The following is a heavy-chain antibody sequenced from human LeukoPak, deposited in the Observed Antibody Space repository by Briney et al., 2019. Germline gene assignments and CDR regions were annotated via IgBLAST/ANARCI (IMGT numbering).Heavy chain of an antibody. J-gene: IGHJ5*02. CDR1: GYTFTGYY. CDR3: ARVVVVAATPWGSFDP. Sequence: ASVKVSCKASGYTFTGYYMHWARQAPGQGLEWMGWINPNSGGTNYAQKFQGRVTMTRDTSISTAYMELSRLRSDDTAVYYCARVVVVAATPWGSFDPWGQGTLVTVSS. CDR2: INPNSGGT. V-gene: IGHV1-2*02. D-gene: IGHD2-15*01.